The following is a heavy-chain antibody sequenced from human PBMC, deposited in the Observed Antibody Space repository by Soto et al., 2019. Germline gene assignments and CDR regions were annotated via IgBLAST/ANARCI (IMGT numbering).Heavy chain of an antibody. CDR1: GFTFSSYG. D-gene: IGHD3-10*01. V-gene: IGHV3-30*18. CDR3: AKDRGRGYYDGSGSLKSYYYGMDV. Sequence: GGSLRLSCAASGFTFSSYGMHWVRQAPGKGLEWVAVISYDGSNKYYADSVKGRFTISRDNSKNTLYLQMNSLRAEDTVVYYCAKDRGRGYYDGSGSLKSYYYGMDVWGQGTTVTVSS. J-gene: IGHJ6*02. CDR2: ISYDGSNK.